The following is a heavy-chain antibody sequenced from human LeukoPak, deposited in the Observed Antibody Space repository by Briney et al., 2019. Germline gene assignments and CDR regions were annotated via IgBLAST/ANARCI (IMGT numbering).Heavy chain of an antibody. CDR3: ARVRSTSSPEGFDP. CDR1: GFTFSSYS. Sequence: PGGSLRLSCAASGFTFSSYSMNWVRQAPGKGLEWVSSISSSSSYIYYADSVKGRFTISRDNAKNSLYLQMNSLRAEDTAMYYCARVRSTSSPEGFDPWGQGTLVTVSS. D-gene: IGHD2-2*01. CDR2: ISSSSSYI. J-gene: IGHJ5*02. V-gene: IGHV3-21*01.